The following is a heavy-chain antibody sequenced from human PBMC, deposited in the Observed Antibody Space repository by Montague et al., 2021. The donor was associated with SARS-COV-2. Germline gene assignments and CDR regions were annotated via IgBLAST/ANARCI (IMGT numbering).Heavy chain of an antibody. CDR1: GFSFRSHV. V-gene: IGHV3-23*01. CDR3: ARAGTNSETYY. J-gene: IGHJ4*02. D-gene: IGHD1-26*01. CDR2: VVPCGDST. Sequence: SLRLSCAASGFSFRSHVMNWVRQAPGKGPEWVSAVVPCGDSTFYADSVKGRFTISRDNSKNALYLQMNSLRAEDTAIYYCARAGTNSETYYWGQGTLVTVSS.